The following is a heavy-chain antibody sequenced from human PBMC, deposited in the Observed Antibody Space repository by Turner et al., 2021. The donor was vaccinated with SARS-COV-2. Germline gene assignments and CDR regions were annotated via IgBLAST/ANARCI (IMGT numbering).Heavy chain of an antibody. CDR1: GYTFTGYY. Sequence: QVQLVQSGAEVKKPGASVKVSCKASGYTFTGYYMHWVRQAPGQGLEWMGWINPNSGGTNYAQKFQGRVTMTRDMSISTAYMELSRLRSDETAVYYCARSIVVVPAAISYWGQGTLVTVSS. V-gene: IGHV1-2*02. D-gene: IGHD2-2*02. CDR3: ARSIVVVPAAISY. CDR2: INPNSGGT. J-gene: IGHJ4*02.